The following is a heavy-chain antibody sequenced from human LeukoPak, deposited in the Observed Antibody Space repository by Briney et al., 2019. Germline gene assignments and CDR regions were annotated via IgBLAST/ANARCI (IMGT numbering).Heavy chain of an antibody. CDR3: ARVQWELRGVGSYFEY. V-gene: IGHV3-7*01. CDR2: IKQDGSEK. J-gene: IGHJ4*02. D-gene: IGHD1-26*01. CDR1: GFTFSNYW. Sequence: GGSLRLSCVVSGFTFSNYWMSWVRHAPGKGLQWVANIKQDGSEKYYVDSVKGRFTMSRDNAKNSLYLQMNSLRAEDTAVYYCARVQWELRGVGSYFEYWGQGALVTVSS.